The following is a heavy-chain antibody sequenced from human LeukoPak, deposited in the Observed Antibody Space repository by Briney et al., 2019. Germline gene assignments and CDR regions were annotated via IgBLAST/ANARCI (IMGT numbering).Heavy chain of an antibody. CDR3: ARSQIHGGNSFDAFDI. D-gene: IGHD2-21*02. V-gene: IGHV5-51*01. Sequence: GGSLQISCKGSGYSFTSYWIGWVRQVPGKGLEWMGIIYPGDSDTRYSPSFQGQVTISDDKSISTAYLQWSSLKASDTAMYYCARSQIHGGNSFDAFDIWGQGTMVTVSS. J-gene: IGHJ3*02. CDR2: IYPGDSDT. CDR1: GYSFTSYW.